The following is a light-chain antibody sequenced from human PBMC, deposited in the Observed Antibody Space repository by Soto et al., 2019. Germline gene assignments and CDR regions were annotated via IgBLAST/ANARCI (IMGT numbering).Light chain of an antibody. CDR3: MRYSSSQWT. J-gene: IGKJ1*01. V-gene: IGKV3-20*01. CDR1: QSVSSNY. Sequence: EIVMTQSPATLSVSPGERATLSCRASQSVSSNYLAWYQQKPGQAHRLLIFGASSRATGIQDRFSGSGSGTDFTLPITRLEPEDFAVYFCMRYSSSQWTFGQGTKVDIK. CDR2: GAS.